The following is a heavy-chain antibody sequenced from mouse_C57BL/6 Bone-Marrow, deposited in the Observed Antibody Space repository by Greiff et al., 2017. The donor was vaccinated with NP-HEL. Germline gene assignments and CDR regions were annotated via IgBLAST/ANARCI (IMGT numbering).Heavy chain of an antibody. V-gene: IGHV1-15*01. J-gene: IGHJ2*01. Sequence: QVQLQQSGAELVRPGASVTLSCKASGYTFTDYEMHWVKQTPVHGLEWIGALDPETGGTAYNQKFKGKAILTADKSSSTAYMELRSLTSEDSAVYYCTRKDNWDFDYWGQGTTLTVSS. D-gene: IGHD4-1*02. CDR1: GYTFTDYE. CDR3: TRKDNWDFDY. CDR2: LDPETGGT.